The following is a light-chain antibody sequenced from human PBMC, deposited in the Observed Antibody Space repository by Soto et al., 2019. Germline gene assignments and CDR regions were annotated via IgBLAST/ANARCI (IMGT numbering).Light chain of an antibody. Sequence: QSVLTQPPSASGSPGQSVTISCTGTSSDIGNYKFVSWYQQHPGRAPKLIIYEVSLRPSGVPDRFSGSKSGNTASLTVSGLQDEEEADYYCSSYAGSNRGYVFGTGTKSPS. CDR1: SSDIGNYKF. V-gene: IGLV2-8*01. J-gene: IGLJ1*01. CDR2: EVS. CDR3: SSYAGSNRGYV.